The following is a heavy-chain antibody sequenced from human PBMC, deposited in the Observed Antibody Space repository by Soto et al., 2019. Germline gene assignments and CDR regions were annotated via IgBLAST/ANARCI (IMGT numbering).Heavy chain of an antibody. CDR2: IYHSGST. J-gene: IGHJ6*02. Sequence: SETLSLTCAVSGGSISSGGYSWSWIRQPPGKGLEWIGYIYHSGSTYYNPSLKSRVTISVDRSKNQFSLKLSSVTAADTAVYYCARGRNYYYHGMDVWGQGTTVTVSS. CDR1: GGSISSGGYS. CDR3: ARGRNYYYHGMDV. V-gene: IGHV4-30-2*01.